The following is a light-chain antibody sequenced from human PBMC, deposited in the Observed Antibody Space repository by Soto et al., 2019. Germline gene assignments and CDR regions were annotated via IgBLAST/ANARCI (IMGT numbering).Light chain of an antibody. CDR1: SSDVGGYNY. J-gene: IGLJ3*02. CDR2: EVT. Sequence: QSALTQPPSASGSPGQSVTISCTGTSSDVGGYNYVSWYQQHPGKAPKLMIYEVTKRPSGVPDRFSGSKSGNTASLTVSGLQAEDEADYYCSSHAGINNVVFGGGTRSPS. V-gene: IGLV2-8*01. CDR3: SSHAGINNVV.